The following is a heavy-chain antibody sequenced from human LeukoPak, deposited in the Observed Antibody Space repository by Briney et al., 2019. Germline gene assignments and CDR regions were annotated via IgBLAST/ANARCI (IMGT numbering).Heavy chain of an antibody. J-gene: IGHJ4*02. CDR1: GASISSYY. Sequence: TSETLSLTCTVSGASISSYYWSWIRQPPGKGLEWIAYIYYDGNTGNTYYSPSLKSRVTIAADTSENQFSLKLNSVTAADTAVYYCARDNDFFDYWGQGTLVTVSS. V-gene: IGHV4-59*01. CDR3: ARDNDFFDY. CDR2: IYYDGNTGNT.